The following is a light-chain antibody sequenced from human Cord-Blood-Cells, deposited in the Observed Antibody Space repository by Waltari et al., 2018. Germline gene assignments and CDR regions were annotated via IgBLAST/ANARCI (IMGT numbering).Light chain of an antibody. Sequence: QSALTQPPSASGSPGLSFTIPCTGTSSDVGGFNYVFWDQQHPGKAPKIMIYEVSKRPSGLPDRFSGSKYGNTASLTVSALQAEDEADYYCSSYAGSNNLVFGGGTKLTVL. J-gene: IGLJ3*02. CDR1: SSDVGGFNY. V-gene: IGLV2-8*01. CDR2: EVS. CDR3: SSYAGSNNLV.